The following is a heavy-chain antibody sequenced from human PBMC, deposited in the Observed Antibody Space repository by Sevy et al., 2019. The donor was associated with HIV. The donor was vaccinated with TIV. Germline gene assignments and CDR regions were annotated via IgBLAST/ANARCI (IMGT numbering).Heavy chain of an antibody. CDR1: GFTFNTHA. Sequence: GGCLRLSCAASGFTFNTHAMNWVRQAPGKGLEWVSGISATGGGTYYTDSVKGRFTVSRDNSQNTRYLQMNSLRADDTAIYYCAKALNPALESMIEVIFRTLKGFDVWGQGTMVTVSS. D-gene: IGHD3-22*01. J-gene: IGHJ3*01. CDR3: AKALNPALESMIEVIFRTLKGFDV. V-gene: IGHV3-23*01. CDR2: ISATGGGT.